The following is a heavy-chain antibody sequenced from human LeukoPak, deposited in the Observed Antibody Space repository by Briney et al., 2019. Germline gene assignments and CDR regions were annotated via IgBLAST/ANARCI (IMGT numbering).Heavy chain of an antibody. J-gene: IGHJ4*02. CDR3: ARDSGSYGSDY. Sequence: PSETLSLTCTVSGGTVSGDSINNYYWSWIRQPPGKGLEWIGYIYYSEYTNYNPSLKSRVTISVDTSKNQFSLQLSSVTPADTAVYFCARDSGSYGSDYWGQGTLVTVSS. D-gene: IGHD1-26*01. V-gene: IGHV4-61*01. CDR1: GGTVSGDSINNYY. CDR2: IYYSEYT.